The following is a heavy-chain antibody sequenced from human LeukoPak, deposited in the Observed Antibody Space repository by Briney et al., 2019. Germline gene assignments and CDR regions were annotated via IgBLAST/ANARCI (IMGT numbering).Heavy chain of an antibody. V-gene: IGHV1-46*01. J-gene: IGHJ4*02. D-gene: IGHD5-24*01. Sequence: GASVKVSCKASGYTFTGYYMHWVRQAPGQGLEWMGIINPSGGSTSYAQKFQGRVTMTRDTSTSTVYMELSSLRSEDTAVYYCARDVGDGYAEDYWGQGTLVTVSS. CDR1: GYTFTGYY. CDR3: ARDVGDGYAEDY. CDR2: INPSGGST.